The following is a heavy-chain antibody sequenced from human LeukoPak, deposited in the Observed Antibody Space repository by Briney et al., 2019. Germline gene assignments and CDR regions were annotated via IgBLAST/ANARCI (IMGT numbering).Heavy chain of an antibody. CDR2: ISAYNGNT. CDR1: GYTFTSYG. J-gene: IGHJ6*03. D-gene: IGHD3-22*01. CDR3: ARDYYDSSGYFSYYYMDV. Sequence: ASVKVSCKASGYTFTSYGISWVRQAPGQGLEWMGWISAYNGNTNYAQKLQGRVTMTTDTSTSTAYMELRSLRSDDTAVYYCARDYYDSSGYFSYYYMDVWGKGTTVTVSS. V-gene: IGHV1-18*01.